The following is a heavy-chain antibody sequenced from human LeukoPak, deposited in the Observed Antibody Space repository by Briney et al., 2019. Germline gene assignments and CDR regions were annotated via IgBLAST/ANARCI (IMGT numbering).Heavy chain of an antibody. CDR2: ISWDGGST. CDR1: GFTFDDYA. Sequence: GSLRLSCATSGFTFDDYAMHWVRQAPGKGLEWVSLISWDGGSTYYADSVKGRFTISRDNSKNSLYLQMNSLRAEDTALYYCAKDIGYSSGSYFDYWGQGTLVTVAS. V-gene: IGHV3-43D*03. D-gene: IGHD6-19*01. J-gene: IGHJ4*02. CDR3: AKDIGYSSGSYFDY.